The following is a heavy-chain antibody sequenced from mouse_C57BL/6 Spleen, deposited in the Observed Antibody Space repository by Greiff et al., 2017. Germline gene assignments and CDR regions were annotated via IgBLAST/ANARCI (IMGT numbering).Heavy chain of an antibody. Sequence: VQLQQSGPGLVQPSQSLSITCTVSGFSLTSYGVHWVRQSPGKGLEWLGVIWRGGSTDYNAAFMSRLSITKDNSKSQVFFKMNSLQADDTAIYYCAKNGGLLRGYFDYWGQGTTLTVSS. D-gene: IGHD1-1*01. CDR3: AKNGGLLRGYFDY. CDR2: IWRGGST. V-gene: IGHV2-5*01. J-gene: IGHJ2*01. CDR1: GFSLTSYG.